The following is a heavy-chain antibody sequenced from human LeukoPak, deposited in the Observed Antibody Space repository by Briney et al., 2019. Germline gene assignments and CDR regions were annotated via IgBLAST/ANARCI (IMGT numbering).Heavy chain of an antibody. J-gene: IGHJ4*02. D-gene: IGHD2-8*01. V-gene: IGHV1-24*01. CDR3: ATVGVYFGAYFDS. CDR1: GYTLTELY. CDR2: FDPGNGET. Sequence: ASVKVSCKVSGYTLTELYIHWVRQAPGKGLEWMGGFDPGNGETIYAQKFQSRVTMTEDTATDTAYMEVSSLRSDDTAVFYCATVGVYFGAYFDSWGQGTLVTVSS.